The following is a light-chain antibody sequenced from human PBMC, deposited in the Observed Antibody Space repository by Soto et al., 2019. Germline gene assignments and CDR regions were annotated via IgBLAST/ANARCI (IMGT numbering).Light chain of an antibody. J-gene: IGKJ1*01. CDR2: WAS. CDR1: QSVLYSSNNKNY. Sequence: DIVMTQSPDSLAVSLGERATINCKSSQSVLYSSNNKNYLAWYQQKPGQPPKLLIYWASTRESGVPDRFSGRASGTDFTLTISSLQAEDLAVYYCQQYFRPWTFGQGTKVEIK. V-gene: IGKV4-1*01. CDR3: QQYFRPWT.